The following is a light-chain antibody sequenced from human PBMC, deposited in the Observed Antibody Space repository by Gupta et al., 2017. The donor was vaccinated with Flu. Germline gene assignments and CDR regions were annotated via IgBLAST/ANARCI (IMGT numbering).Light chain of an antibody. Sequence: EIVMTQSPATLSVSPGERATLSCRASQSVSSNLAWYQQKPGQAPRLLISGASTRATGNPVRFSGSGYGTELTLTISSRQSEDFAVYYCQQYMNWPLYNFGQGTKMDIK. J-gene: IGKJ2*01. CDR2: GAS. V-gene: IGKV3-15*01. CDR3: QQYMNWPLYN. CDR1: QSVSSN.